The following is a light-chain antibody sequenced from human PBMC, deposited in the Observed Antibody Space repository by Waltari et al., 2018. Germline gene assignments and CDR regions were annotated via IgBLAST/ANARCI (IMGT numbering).Light chain of an antibody. J-gene: IGKJ1*01. CDR2: GAS. CDR3: QQYNNWPPWT. CDR1: QSVSSN. Sequence: EIVMTQSPATLSVSPGERATRSCRASQSVSSNLVWYQQKPGQAPRLLIYGASTIATATPARVSGSRSATDFNFAISSLQSEDSAGYYCQQYNNWPPWTFGQGTKVELK. V-gene: IGKV3-15*01.